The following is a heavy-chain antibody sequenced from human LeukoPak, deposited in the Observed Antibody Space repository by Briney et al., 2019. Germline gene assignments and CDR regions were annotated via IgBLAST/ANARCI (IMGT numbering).Heavy chain of an antibody. CDR2: IYYSGST. V-gene: IGHV4-4*02. CDR3: ARHRDIVVVPAAYFDY. D-gene: IGHD2-2*01. Sequence: SGTLSLTCAVSGGSISSSNWWSWARQPPGKGLEWIGSIYYSGSTYYNPSLKSRVTISVDTSKNQFSLKLSSVTAADTAVYYCARHRDIVVVPAAYFDYWGQGTLVTVSS. J-gene: IGHJ4*02. CDR1: GGSISSSNW.